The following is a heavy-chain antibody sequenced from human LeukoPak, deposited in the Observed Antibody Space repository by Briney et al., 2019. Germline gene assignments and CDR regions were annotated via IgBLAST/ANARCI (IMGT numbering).Heavy chain of an antibody. V-gene: IGHV1-2*02. CDR2: INPNSGGP. CDR3: ARDPGVVVPAAIGVDFDY. CDR1: GYTFTGYY. J-gene: IGHJ4*02. Sequence: ASVKVSCKASGYTFTGYYMHWVRQAPGQGLEWMGWINPNSGGPNYAQKFQGRVTMTRDTSISTAYMELSRLRSGDTAVYYCARDPGVVVPAAIGVDFDYWGQGTLVTVSS. D-gene: IGHD2-2*02.